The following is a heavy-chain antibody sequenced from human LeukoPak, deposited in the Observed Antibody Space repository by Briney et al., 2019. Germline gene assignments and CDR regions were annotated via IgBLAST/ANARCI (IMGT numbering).Heavy chain of an antibody. D-gene: IGHD3-22*01. Sequence: GGSLRLSCTTSGFTLSNAWMSWVRQAPGKGLEWVSSISSSSSYIYYADSVKGRFTISRDNAKNSLYLQMNSLRAEDTAVYYCARVNYYDSSGYYLDYFDYWGQGTLVTVSS. CDR2: ISSSSSYI. J-gene: IGHJ4*02. CDR1: GFTLSNAW. V-gene: IGHV3-21*01. CDR3: ARVNYYDSSGYYLDYFDY.